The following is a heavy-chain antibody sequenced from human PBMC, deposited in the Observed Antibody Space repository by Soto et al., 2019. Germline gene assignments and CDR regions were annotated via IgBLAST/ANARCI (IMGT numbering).Heavy chain of an antibody. J-gene: IGHJ6*02. Sequence: SVKVSCKASGGTFSSYAISWVRQAPGQGLEWMGGIIPIFGTANYAQKFQGRVTMTRNTSISTAYMELSSLRSEDTAVYYCARRYWYYDILTGYQYYYYYGMDVWGQRTTVTVSS. CDR2: IIPIFGTA. CDR3: ARRYWYYDILTGYQYYYYYGMDV. D-gene: IGHD3-9*01. CDR1: GGTFSSYA. V-gene: IGHV1-69*05.